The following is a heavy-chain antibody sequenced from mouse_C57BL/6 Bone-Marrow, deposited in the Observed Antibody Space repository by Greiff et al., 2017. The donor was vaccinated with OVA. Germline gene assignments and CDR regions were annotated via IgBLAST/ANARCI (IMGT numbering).Heavy chain of an antibody. CDR1: GYTFTSYG. D-gene: IGHD1-1*01. J-gene: IGHJ3*01. CDR2: IYPRSGNT. CDR3: ARRDYYGREGSFAY. Sequence: VQLQQSGAELARPGASVKLSCKASGYTFTSYGLSWVKQRTGQGLEWIGEIYPRSGNTYYNEKFKGKATLTADKSSSTAYMELRSLTSEDSAVYFCARRDYYGREGSFAYWGQGTLVTVSA. V-gene: IGHV1-81*01.